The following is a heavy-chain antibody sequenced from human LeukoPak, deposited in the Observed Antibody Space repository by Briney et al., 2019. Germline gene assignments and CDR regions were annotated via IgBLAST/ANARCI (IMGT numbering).Heavy chain of an antibody. CDR3: ARGRFIVVVPAASYFDY. CDR1: GYTFTAYY. Sequence: GASVQVSCKASGYTFTAYYMHWVRQAPGQGLEWMGWINPNSGGTKSAQECQGRVTMTRDTSISTAYMALSRLGCDDTAVYYCARGRFIVVVPAASYFDYWGQGTLVTVSS. V-gene: IGHV1-2*02. CDR2: INPNSGGT. J-gene: IGHJ4*02. D-gene: IGHD2-2*01.